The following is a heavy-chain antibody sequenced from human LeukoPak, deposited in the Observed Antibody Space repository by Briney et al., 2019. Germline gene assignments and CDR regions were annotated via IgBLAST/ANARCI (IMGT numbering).Heavy chain of an antibody. CDR2: IYYSGST. CDR1: GGSISSSSYY. Sequence: SETLSLTCTVSGGSISSSSYYWGWIRQPPGKGLEWIGSIYYSGSTYYSPSLKSRVTISVDTSKNQFSLKLSSVTAADTAVYYCARDIGWELLLDYWGQGTLVTVSS. J-gene: IGHJ4*02. CDR3: ARDIGWELLLDY. D-gene: IGHD1-26*01. V-gene: IGHV4-39*07.